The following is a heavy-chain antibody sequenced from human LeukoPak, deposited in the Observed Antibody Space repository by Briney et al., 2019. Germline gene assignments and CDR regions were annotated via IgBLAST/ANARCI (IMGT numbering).Heavy chain of an antibody. V-gene: IGHV3-23*01. J-gene: IGHJ1*01. CDR3: AKDPNGDYIGAFDFQR. CDR1: GVTFSNYA. Sequence: PGGSLRLSCAGSGVTFSNYAMIWVRQVPGKGLEWVSAITGSGGNRFYAGSVKGRFTISRDNSRNTLYLQMNSLRGDDTAVYYCAKDPNGDYIGAFDFQRWGQGTQVTVSS. CDR2: ITGSGGNR. D-gene: IGHD4-17*01.